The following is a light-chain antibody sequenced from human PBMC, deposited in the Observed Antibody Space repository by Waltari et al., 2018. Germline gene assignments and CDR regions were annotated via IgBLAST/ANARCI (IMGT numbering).Light chain of an antibody. J-gene: IGKJ2*01. CDR3: QQYDNLPYT. Sequence: DIQMTQSPSPLSASVGGRVTITCQASRDIKTYLNWFQQKPGKAPKLLMYDASNLETGVPSRFSGSGSGTDFTFTISSLQPEDIATYYCQQYDNLPYTFGQGTKLEIK. V-gene: IGKV1-33*01. CDR2: DAS. CDR1: RDIKTY.